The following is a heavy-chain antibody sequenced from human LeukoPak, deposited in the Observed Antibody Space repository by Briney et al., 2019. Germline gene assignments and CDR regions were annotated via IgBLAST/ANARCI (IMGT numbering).Heavy chain of an antibody. J-gene: IGHJ4*02. Sequence: GGSLRLSCAASGFTVSSNYMNWVRQAPGKGLEWVSIIYSGGTTYYADSVKGRFTISRDNSKNTLYLQMNSLRAEDTAVYYCARSQRFGGGYFDYWGQGTLVTVSS. CDR3: ARSQRFGGGYFDY. CDR1: GFTVSSNY. D-gene: IGHD3-10*01. V-gene: IGHV3-53*01. CDR2: IYSGGTT.